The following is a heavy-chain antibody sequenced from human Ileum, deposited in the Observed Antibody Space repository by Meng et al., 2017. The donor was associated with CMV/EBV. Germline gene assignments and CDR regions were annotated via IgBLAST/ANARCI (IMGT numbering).Heavy chain of an antibody. D-gene: IGHD6-19*01. CDR1: AFTFSSYA. V-gene: IGHV3-23*01. Sequence: CAASAFTFSSYAMSWVRQAPGKGLEWVSAISGSGNSTYYADSVKGRFTISRDNSKNTLYLQMNSLRAEDTAIYYCAKDGPPLRSGGYWGQGTLVTVSS. J-gene: IGHJ4*02. CDR2: ISGSGNST. CDR3: AKDGPPLRSGGY.